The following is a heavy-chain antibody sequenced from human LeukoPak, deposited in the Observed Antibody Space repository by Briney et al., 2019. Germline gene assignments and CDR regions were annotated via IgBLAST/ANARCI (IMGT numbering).Heavy chain of an antibody. J-gene: IGHJ4*02. CDR3: ARAVLYNMGGYRYYFDY. Sequence: KPGGSLRLSCAASGFTFSSYSMNWVRQAPGKGLEWVSSISSSSSYIYYADSVKGRFTISRDNAKNSLYLQMNSLRAEDTAVYYCARAVLYNMGGYRYYFDYWGQGTLVTVSS. CDR2: ISSSSSYI. V-gene: IGHV3-21*01. D-gene: IGHD3-10*01. CDR1: GFTFSSYS.